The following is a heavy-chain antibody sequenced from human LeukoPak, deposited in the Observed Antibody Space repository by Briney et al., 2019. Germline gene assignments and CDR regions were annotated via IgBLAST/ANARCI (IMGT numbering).Heavy chain of an antibody. J-gene: IGHJ3*02. CDR1: GITFSTYW. CDR3: ARGPVAFDI. Sequence: GGSLRLSCAASGITFSTYWMHWVRQAPGKGLVWVSRINADGSSTNYADSVKGRFTISRDNAQNTLFLQMNSLRAEDTAVYYCARGPVAFDIWGQGTMVTVSS. V-gene: IGHV3-74*01. CDR2: INADGSST.